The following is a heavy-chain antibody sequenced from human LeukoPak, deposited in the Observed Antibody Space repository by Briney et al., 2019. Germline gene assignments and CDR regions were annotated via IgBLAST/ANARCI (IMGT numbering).Heavy chain of an antibody. CDR1: GFTVSSNY. Sequence: PGGSLRLSCAASGFTVSSNYMSWVRQAPGKGLEWVSVIYSGGSTYYADSVKGRFTISRDNSKNTLYLQMNSLRAEDTAVYYCAREGLYDHYYGMEVWGQGTTVTVSS. CDR3: AREGLYDHYYGMEV. D-gene: IGHD3-16*01. J-gene: IGHJ6*02. CDR2: IYSGGST. V-gene: IGHV3-53*01.